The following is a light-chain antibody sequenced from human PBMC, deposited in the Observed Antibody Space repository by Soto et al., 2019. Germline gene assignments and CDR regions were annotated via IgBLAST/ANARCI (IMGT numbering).Light chain of an antibody. CDR2: LNSDGSH. J-gene: IGLJ2*01. CDR3: QTLGTGIQGV. Sequence: QPVLTQSPSASASLGASVKLTCTLSSGHSSYAIAWHQQQPEKGPRYLMKLNSDGSHSKGDGIPDRFSGSSSGAERYLTISSLQSEDEADYYFQTLGTGIQGVFGGGTKLTVL. V-gene: IGLV4-69*01. CDR1: SGHSSYA.